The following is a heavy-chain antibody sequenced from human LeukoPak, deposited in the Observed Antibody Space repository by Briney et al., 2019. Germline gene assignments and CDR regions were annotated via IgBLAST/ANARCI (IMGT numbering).Heavy chain of an antibody. CDR3: ARHYGDYISGYYFDY. D-gene: IGHD4-17*01. J-gene: IGHJ4*02. V-gene: IGHV3-7*03. CDR1: GFTFSSYW. CDR2: IKQDGSEK. Sequence: GGSLRLSCAASGFTFSSYWMSWVRQAPGKGLEWVANIKQDGSEKNYVDSVKGRFTISRDNSKNMMYVQMNSLRAEDTAVYYCARHYGDYISGYYFDYWGRGTLVTVSS.